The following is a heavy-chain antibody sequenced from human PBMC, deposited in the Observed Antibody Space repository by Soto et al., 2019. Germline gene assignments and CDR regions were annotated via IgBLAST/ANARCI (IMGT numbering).Heavy chain of an antibody. CDR3: ARVRGWDFWSGYYDY. Sequence: ASVKVSCKASGYTFTGYYMHWVRQAPGQGLEWMGWINPNSGGTNYAQKFQGGVTMTRDTSISTAYMELSRLRSDDTAVYCCARVRGWDFWSGYYDYWGQGTLVTVSS. D-gene: IGHD3-3*01. V-gene: IGHV1-2*02. CDR1: GYTFTGYY. J-gene: IGHJ4*02. CDR2: INPNSGGT.